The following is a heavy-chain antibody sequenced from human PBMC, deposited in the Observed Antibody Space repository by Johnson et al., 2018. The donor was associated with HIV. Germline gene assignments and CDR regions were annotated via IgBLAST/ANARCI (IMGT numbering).Heavy chain of an antibody. CDR2: IYSGGST. CDR3: ARSPGEADAFDI. CDR1: GFTFDDYG. Sequence: EMQLVESGGGVVRPGGSLRLSCAASGFTFDDYGMSWVRQAPGKGLEWVSVIYSGGSTYYADSVKGRFTISRDSSKNTLYLQMNSLRAEDTAMYYCARSPGEADAFDIWGQGTMVTVSS. D-gene: IGHD3-10*01. J-gene: IGHJ3*02. V-gene: IGHV3-66*02.